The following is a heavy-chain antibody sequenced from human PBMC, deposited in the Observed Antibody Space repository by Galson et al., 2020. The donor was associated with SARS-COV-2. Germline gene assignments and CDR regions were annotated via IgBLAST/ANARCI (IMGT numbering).Heavy chain of an antibody. CDR3: ATGSVRGTPNWFDP. CDR1: GYTLTELS. V-gene: IGHV1-24*01. CDR2: FDPEDGET. D-gene: IGHD3-10*02. Sequence: GESLKISCKVSGYTLTELSMHWVRQAPGKGLEWTGGFDPEDGETIYAQKFQGRVTMTEDTSTDTAYMELSSLRSEDTAVYYCATGSVRGTPNWFDPWGQGTLVTVSS. J-gene: IGHJ5*02.